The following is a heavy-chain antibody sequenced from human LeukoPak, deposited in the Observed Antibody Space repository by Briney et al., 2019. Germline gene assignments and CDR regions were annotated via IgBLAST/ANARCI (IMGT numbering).Heavy chain of an antibody. V-gene: IGHV1-8*01. J-gene: IGHJ5*02. CDR3: ARASTSANWFDP. CDR2: MNPNSGNT. CDR1: GYTFTSYD. Sequence: ASVKVSCKASGYTFTSYDINWVRQATGQRLEWMGWMNPNSGNTAYAQQFQGRVTMTRDTSISTAYMELSSLRFDDTAVYYCARASTSANWFDPWGQGTLVTVSS. D-gene: IGHD2/OR15-2a*01.